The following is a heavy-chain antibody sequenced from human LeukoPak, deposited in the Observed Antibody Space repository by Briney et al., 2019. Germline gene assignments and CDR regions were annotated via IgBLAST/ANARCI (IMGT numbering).Heavy chain of an antibody. V-gene: IGHV3-74*01. D-gene: IGHD2-2*01. CDR3: ARSYCSTTNCYGWFDP. CDR2: MNSDGSST. Sequence: GGCLRLSCAASGFTLSSYWMHWVRQAPGKGLVWVSRMNSDGSSTTYADSVKGRFSISRDNAKNTLYLQMNSLRAEDTAVYYCARSYCSTTNCYGWFDPWGQGTLVTVSS. CDR1: GFTLSSYW. J-gene: IGHJ5*02.